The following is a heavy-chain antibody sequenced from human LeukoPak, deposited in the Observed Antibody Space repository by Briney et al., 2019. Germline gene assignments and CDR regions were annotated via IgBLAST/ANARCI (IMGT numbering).Heavy chain of an antibody. CDR3: AGTTYYYGSGSYSY. CDR1: GYTFTGYY. V-gene: IGHV1-2*06. D-gene: IGHD3-10*01. Sequence: ASVKVSCKASGYTFTGYYMHWVRQAPGQGLEWMGRINPNSGGTNYAQKFQGRVTMTRDTSISTAYMELSRLRSDDTAVYYCAGTTYYYGSGSYSYWGQGALVTVSS. J-gene: IGHJ4*02. CDR2: INPNSGGT.